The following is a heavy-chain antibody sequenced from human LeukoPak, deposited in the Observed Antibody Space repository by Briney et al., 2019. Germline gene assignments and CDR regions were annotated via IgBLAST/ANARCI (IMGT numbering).Heavy chain of an antibody. D-gene: IGHD6-19*01. Sequence: ASVKVSCKASGYTFTSYGISWVRQAPGQGLEWMGWISAYNGNTNYAQKLQGRVTMTTDTSTSTDYMELRSLRSDDTAVYYCAKNSGWDDYYYYYGMDVWGQGTTVTVSS. J-gene: IGHJ6*02. CDR3: AKNSGWDDYYYYYGMDV. CDR2: ISAYNGNT. V-gene: IGHV1-18*01. CDR1: GYTFTSYG.